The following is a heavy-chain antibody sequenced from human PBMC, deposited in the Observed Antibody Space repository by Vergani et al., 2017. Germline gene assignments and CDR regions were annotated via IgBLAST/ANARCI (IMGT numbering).Heavy chain of an antibody. D-gene: IGHD5-12*01. CDR1: GGSISSSSYY. J-gene: IGHJ4*02. CDR2: IYYSGST. CDR3: ARLPIRGYDNPDY. V-gene: IGHV4-39*01. Sequence: QLQLQESGPGLVKPSETLSRTCTVSGGSISSSSYYWGWIRHPPGKGLEWIGSIYYSGSTYYNPSLKSRVTISVDTSKNQFSLKLSSVTAADTAVYYCARLPIRGYDNPDYWGQGTLVTVSS.